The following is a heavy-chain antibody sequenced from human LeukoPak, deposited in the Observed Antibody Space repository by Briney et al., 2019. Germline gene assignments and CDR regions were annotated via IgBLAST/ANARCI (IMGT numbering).Heavy chain of an antibody. Sequence: GASVKVSCKASGYTFTSYDINWVRQATGQGLEWMGWMNPNSGNTNYAQKFQGRVTMTRDTSISTAYMELSRLRSGDTAVYYCARVGSSSWYAYYFDYWGQGTLVTVSS. J-gene: IGHJ4*02. V-gene: IGHV1-2*02. CDR3: ARVGSSSWYAYYFDY. D-gene: IGHD6-13*01. CDR1: GYTFTSYD. CDR2: MNPNSGNT.